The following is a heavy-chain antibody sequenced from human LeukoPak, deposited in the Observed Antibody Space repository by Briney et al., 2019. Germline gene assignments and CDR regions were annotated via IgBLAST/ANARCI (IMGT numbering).Heavy chain of an antibody. CDR1: GYTFTSYA. J-gene: IGHJ6*03. CDR3: ARALVVATPLRYYYYYMDV. V-gene: IGHV7-4-1*02. Sequence: ASVKVSCKASGYTFTSYAMNWVRQAPGQGLEWMGWINTNTGNPTYAQGFTGRFVFSLDTSVSTAYLQISSLKAEDTAVYYCARALVVATPLRYYYYYMDVWGKGTTVTVSS. CDR2: INTNTGNP. D-gene: IGHD2-15*01.